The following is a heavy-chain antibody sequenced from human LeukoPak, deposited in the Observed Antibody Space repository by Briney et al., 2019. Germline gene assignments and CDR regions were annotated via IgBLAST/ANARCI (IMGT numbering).Heavy chain of an antibody. Sequence: GGSLRLSCVISGFSFSDYYMNWIRQTPGKGLEWLSYISGSSSHTLYADSVKGRFTISRDNAKNSLYLQMNSLRAEDTAVYYCARFELDSGGYATNFDSWGQGTLVTVSP. CDR3: ARFELDSGGYATNFDS. CDR1: GFSFSDYY. J-gene: IGHJ4*02. V-gene: IGHV3-11*06. CDR2: ISGSSSHT. D-gene: IGHD3-22*01.